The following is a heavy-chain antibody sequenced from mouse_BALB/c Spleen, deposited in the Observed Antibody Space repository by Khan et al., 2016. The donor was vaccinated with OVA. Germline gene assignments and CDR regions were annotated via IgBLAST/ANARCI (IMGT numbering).Heavy chain of an antibody. V-gene: IGHV1-76*01. CDR3: ARMDTTSLDY. Sequence: VQLLESGTELARPGASVKLSCKASGFTFTDYYITWVKQRTGQGLEWIGEIYPGSGNTYYNEKFKGKATLTADKSSNTAYMQISSLTSKDSAVYFWARMDTTSLDYWGRGATLTVSS. CDR1: GFTFTDYY. CDR2: IYPGSGNT. J-gene: IGHJ2*01. D-gene: IGHD2-3*01.